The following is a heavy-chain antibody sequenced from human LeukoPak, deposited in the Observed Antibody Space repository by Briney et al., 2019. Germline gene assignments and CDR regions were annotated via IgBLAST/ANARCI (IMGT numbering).Heavy chain of an antibody. CDR1: GGSISSSNW. CDR3: ARYSSGWYSLYYFDY. D-gene: IGHD6-19*01. V-gene: IGHV4-4*02. J-gene: IGHJ4*02. Sequence: PSKTLSLTCAVSGGSISSSNWWSWVRQPPGKGLEWIGEIYHSGSTNYNPSLKSRVTISVDKSKNQFSLKLSSVTAADTAVYYCARYSSGWYSLYYFDYWGQGTLVTVSS. CDR2: IYHSGST.